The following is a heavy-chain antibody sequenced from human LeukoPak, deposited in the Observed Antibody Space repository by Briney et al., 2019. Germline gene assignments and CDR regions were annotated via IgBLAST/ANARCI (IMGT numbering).Heavy chain of an antibody. CDR2: IHSSGST. J-gene: IGHJ4*02. V-gene: IGHV4-61*03. CDR3: ARSLPGAIGAADL. CDR1: GGSISSGSYY. Sequence: SQTLSLTCTVSGGSISSGSYYWSWIRQPPGQGLEWIAFIHSSGSTGYSPSLKSRVTISVDTSKNHFSLKVTSLTPADTGVYYCARSLPGAIGAADLWGQGTLVTVSS. D-gene: IGHD1-26*01.